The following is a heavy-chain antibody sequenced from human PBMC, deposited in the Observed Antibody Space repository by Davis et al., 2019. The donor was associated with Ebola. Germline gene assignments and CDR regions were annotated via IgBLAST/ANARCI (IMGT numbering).Heavy chain of an antibody. D-gene: IGHD3-22*01. V-gene: IGHV3-23*01. CDR3: AKYYDSTSVARTPGY. Sequence: PGGSLRLSCAASGFTSSSYAMSWVRQAPGKGLDWVSTISGSGITSYYADSVRGRLTITRDNSKNTLYLQMNSLRAEDTALYYCAKYYDSTSVARTPGYWGQGTLVTVSS. J-gene: IGHJ4*02. CDR2: ISGSGITS. CDR1: GFTSSSYA.